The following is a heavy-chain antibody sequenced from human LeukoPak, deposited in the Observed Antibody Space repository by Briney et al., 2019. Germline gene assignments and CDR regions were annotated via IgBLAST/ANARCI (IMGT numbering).Heavy chain of an antibody. J-gene: IGHJ6*03. Sequence: GGSLRLSCAASGFTFSSYSMNWVRQAPGKGLEWVSYISSSSGTLYYADSVKGRFTISRDNAKNSLYVQMNSLRAEDTAVYFCARSSIAARGLYYYMDVWGKGTTVTVSS. CDR2: ISSSSGTL. D-gene: IGHD6-6*01. V-gene: IGHV3-48*04. CDR1: GFTFSSYS. CDR3: ARSSIAARGLYYYMDV.